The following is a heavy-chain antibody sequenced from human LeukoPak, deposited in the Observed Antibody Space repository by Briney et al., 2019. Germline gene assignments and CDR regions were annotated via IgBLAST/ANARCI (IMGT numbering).Heavy chain of an antibody. CDR1: GGSFSGYY. CDR2: IYYSGST. D-gene: IGHD3-22*01. J-gene: IGHJ4*02. Sequence: TTSETLSLTCAVYGGSFSGYYWSWIRQHPGKGLEWIGYIYYSGSTYYNPSLKSRVTISVDTSKNQFSLKLSSATDADTAVYYCARVPYYYDSSGYSDFDYWGQGILVTVSS. V-gene: IGHV4-31*11. CDR3: ARVPYYYDSSGYSDFDY.